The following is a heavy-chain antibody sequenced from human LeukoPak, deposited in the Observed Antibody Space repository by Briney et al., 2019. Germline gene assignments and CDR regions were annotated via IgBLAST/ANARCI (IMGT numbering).Heavy chain of an antibody. V-gene: IGHV3-30*18. D-gene: IGHD2-15*01. CDR3: AKDTPYCSGGSCYSIGYFQH. Sequence: GGSLRLSCAASGFTFSIAWMSWVRQAPGKGLEWVAVISYDGSNKYYADSVKGRFTISRDNSKNTLYLQMNSLRAEDTAVYYCAKDTPYCSGGSCYSIGYFQHWGQGTLVTVSS. J-gene: IGHJ1*01. CDR1: GFTFSIAW. CDR2: ISYDGSNK.